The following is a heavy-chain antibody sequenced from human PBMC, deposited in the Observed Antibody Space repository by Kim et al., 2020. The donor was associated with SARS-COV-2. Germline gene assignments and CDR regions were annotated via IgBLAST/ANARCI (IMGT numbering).Heavy chain of an antibody. CDR2: IYYTGST. CDR1: GGSINNYY. V-gene: IGHV4-59*01. CDR3: ARTGRLGAGDNWFDP. D-gene: IGHD1-26*01. J-gene: IGHJ5*02. Sequence: SETLSLSCTVSGGSINNYYWSWIRQPPGKGLEWIAYIYYTGSTNYNPSLNNRLTISVDTSKNQFSLKLRSVTAADTAVYFCARTGRLGAGDNWFDPWGQGTLVTVSS.